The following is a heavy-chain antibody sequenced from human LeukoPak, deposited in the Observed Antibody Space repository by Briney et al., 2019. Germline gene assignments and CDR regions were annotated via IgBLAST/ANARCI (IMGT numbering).Heavy chain of an antibody. V-gene: IGHV4-4*07. D-gene: IGHD6-6*01. Sequence: SETLSLTCTVSGGSISSYYWSWIRQPAGKGLEWIGRIYTSGSTNYNPSLKSRVTMSVDTSKNQFSLKLSSVTAADTAVYYCAGSGPYSSSPRGPARGKYNWFDPWGQGTLVTVSS. J-gene: IGHJ5*02. CDR3: AGSGPYSSSPRGPARGKYNWFDP. CDR1: GGSISSYY. CDR2: IYTSGST.